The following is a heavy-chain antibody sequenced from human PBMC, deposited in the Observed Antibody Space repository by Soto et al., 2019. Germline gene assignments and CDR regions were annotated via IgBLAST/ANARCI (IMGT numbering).Heavy chain of an antibody. J-gene: IGHJ6*02. CDR1: GYTFTSYG. V-gene: IGHV1-18*04. D-gene: IGHD4-4*01. CDR3: ARTTLPPYYYYGMDV. CDR2: ISAYNGNT. Sequence: ASVKVSCKASGYTFTSYGISWVRQAPGQGLEWMGWISAYNGNTNYAQKLQGRVTMTTDTSTSTAYMELRSLRSDDTAVYYCARTTLPPYYYYGMDVWGQGTTVIVSS.